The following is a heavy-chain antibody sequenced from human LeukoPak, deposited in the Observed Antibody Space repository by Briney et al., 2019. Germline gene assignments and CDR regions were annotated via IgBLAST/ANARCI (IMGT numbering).Heavy chain of an antibody. CDR3: AKALTGGRYDTRHYYYYGMDV. CDR2: ISGSDGST. J-gene: IGHJ6*02. CDR1: GFTFSSYA. Sequence: GGSLRLSCAASGFTFSSYAMSWVRQAPGKGLEWVSAISGSDGSTYYADSVKGRFTISRDNSKNTLYLQMNSLRAEDTAVYYCAKALTGGRYDTRHYYYYGMDVWGQGTTVTVSS. V-gene: IGHV3-23*01. D-gene: IGHD3-9*01.